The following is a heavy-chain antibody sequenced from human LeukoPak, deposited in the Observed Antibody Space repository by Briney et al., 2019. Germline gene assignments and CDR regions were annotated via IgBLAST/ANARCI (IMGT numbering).Heavy chain of an antibody. V-gene: IGHV2-5*02. Sequence: SGPTLLKPTQTLTLTCTFSGFSLRTRGVGVGWIRQPPGKALEWLSLIYWDDDKRYSPSLKSRPTITKDTSKNQVVLTMTNMDPVDTATYYCAHRGPGSYLGFAFDIWGQGTMVTVSS. D-gene: IGHD3-10*01. CDR2: IYWDDDK. CDR3: AHRGPGSYLGFAFDI. J-gene: IGHJ3*02. CDR1: GFSLRTRGVG.